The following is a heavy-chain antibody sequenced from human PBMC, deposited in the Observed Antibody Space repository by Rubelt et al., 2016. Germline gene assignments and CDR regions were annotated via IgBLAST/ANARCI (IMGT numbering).Heavy chain of an antibody. CDR2: INHRGIT. D-gene: IGHD6-6*01. J-gene: IGHJ4*02. CDR3: ARRRQLVRIFDH. V-gene: IGHV4-34*02. Sequence: QVRLQQWGAGLLRPSETLSLTCAVYGESFSDYYWSWIRQGPGKGLEWLGEINHRGITNYNRNLKSRVTISIDTSKNQVSLQGTSVTAADTGVYFCARRRQLVRIFDHWGQGDLVTISS. CDR1: GESFSDYY.